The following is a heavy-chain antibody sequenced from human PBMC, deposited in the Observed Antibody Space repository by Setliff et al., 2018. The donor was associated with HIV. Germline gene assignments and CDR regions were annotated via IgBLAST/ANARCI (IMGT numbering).Heavy chain of an antibody. CDR3: AREISREYSSGDYGGDFGY. CDR2: INHNGGT. J-gene: IGHJ4*02. V-gene: IGHV4-34*01. CDR1: GGSFTSYY. D-gene: IGHD6-19*01. Sequence: SETLSLTCAVYGGSFTSYYWTWIRQAPGKDLEWIGEINHNGGTNYNPSLKSRVTISVDRSKNQFFLRLTSVTAADTAVYYCAREISREYSSGDYGGDFGYWGQGTLVTVSS.